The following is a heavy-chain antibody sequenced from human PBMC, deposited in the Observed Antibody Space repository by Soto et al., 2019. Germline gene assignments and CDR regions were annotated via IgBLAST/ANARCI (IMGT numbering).Heavy chain of an antibody. CDR1: GFTFSSYC. CDR2: ISYDGSNK. Sequence: PGGSLRLSCAASGFTFSSYCMHWVRQAPGKGLEWVAVISYDGSNKYYADSVKGRFTISRDNSKNTLYLQMNSLRAEDTVVYYCAKDPTPGFPGYFRHWGQGTLVTVSS. D-gene: IGHD3-10*01. V-gene: IGHV3-30*18. CDR3: AKDPTPGFPGYFRH. J-gene: IGHJ1*01.